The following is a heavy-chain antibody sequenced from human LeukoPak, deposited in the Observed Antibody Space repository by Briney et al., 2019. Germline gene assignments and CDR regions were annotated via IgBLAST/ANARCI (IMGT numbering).Heavy chain of an antibody. CDR2: ITDSGNTI. J-gene: IGHJ6*02. D-gene: IGHD3-9*01. V-gene: IGHV3-11*01. CDR3: ARSIGLTGGGVDV. CDR1: GFTFSDYN. Sequence: GGSLRLSCAASGFTFSDYNMNWVRQAPGKGPEWVSYITDSGNTIHYADSVKGRFTISRDNAKNSLYLQMNSLRAEDTAVYYCARSIGLTGGGVDVWGQGTTVTVSS.